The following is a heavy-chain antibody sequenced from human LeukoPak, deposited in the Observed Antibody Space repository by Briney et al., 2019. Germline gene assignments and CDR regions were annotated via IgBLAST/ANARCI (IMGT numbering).Heavy chain of an antibody. Sequence: SQTLSLTCAISGDSFSSSSATWNWIRQSPSRGLEWLGRTYYRSKWYNDYAVSVKSRITINPDTSKNQFSLQLNSVTPEDTAVYYCTRAGSYGYYWYFDLWGRGTLVTVSS. CDR3: TRAGSYGYYWYFDL. J-gene: IGHJ2*01. CDR1: GDSFSSSSAT. CDR2: TYYRSKWYN. V-gene: IGHV6-1*01. D-gene: IGHD5-18*01.